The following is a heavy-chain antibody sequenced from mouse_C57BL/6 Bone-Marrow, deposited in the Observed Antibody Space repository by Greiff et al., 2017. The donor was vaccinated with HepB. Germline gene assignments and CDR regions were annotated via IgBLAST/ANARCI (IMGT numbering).Heavy chain of an antibody. V-gene: IGHV2-9*01. Sequence: VNVEESGPGLVAPSQSLSITCTVSGFSFTRYGVDWVRQPPGKGLEWLGVIWGGGSTNYNSALMSRLSISKDNSKSQVFLKMNSLQTDDTAMYYCAKRGTTVVATDWYFDVWGTGTTVTVAS. CDR3: AKRGTTVVATDWYFDV. D-gene: IGHD1-1*01. CDR1: GFSFTRYG. J-gene: IGHJ1*03. CDR2: IWGGGST.